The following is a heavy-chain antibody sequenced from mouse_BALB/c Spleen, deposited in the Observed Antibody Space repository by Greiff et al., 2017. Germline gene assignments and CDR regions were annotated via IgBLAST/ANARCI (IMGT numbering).Heavy chain of an antibody. CDR3: ARGYGNFLCNAVDY. V-gene: IGHV5-4*02. CDR2: ISDGGSYT. Sequence: EVQVVESGGGLVKPGGSLKLSCAASGFTFSDYYMYWVRQTPEKRLEWVATISDGGSYTYYPDSVKGRFNISRDNAKNNLYLQMSSLESEDTAMYYCARGYGNFLCNAVDYWGQGTSVTVSS. J-gene: IGHJ4*01. D-gene: IGHD2-10*02. CDR1: GFTFSDYY.